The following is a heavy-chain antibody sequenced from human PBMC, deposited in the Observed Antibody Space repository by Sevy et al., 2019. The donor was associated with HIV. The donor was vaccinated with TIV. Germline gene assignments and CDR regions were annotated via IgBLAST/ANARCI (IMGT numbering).Heavy chain of an antibody. CDR1: GFTFSSYG. J-gene: IGHJ6*03. V-gene: IGHV3-33*01. D-gene: IGHD3-10*01. CDR2: IWYDGSNK. Sequence: GGSLRLSCAASGFTFSSYGMHWVRQAPGKGLERVAVIWYDGSNKYYADSVKGRFTISRDNSKNTLYLQMNSLRAEDTAVYYCARVARSGVNYYYMDVWGKGTTVTVSS. CDR3: ARVARSGVNYYYMDV.